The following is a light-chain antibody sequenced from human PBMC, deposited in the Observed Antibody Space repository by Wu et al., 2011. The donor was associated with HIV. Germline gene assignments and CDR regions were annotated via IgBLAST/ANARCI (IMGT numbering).Light chain of an antibody. CDR1: ESVSGF. Sequence: EIVLTQSPVTLSLSPGERATLSCRASESVSGFVAWYQQKSGQSPRLLIYDVSSRVTGIPARFSGSGSGTDFSLTISSLEPEDFAVYYCQQGRNWPLTFGQGTRLEIK. J-gene: IGKJ5*01. CDR2: DVS. V-gene: IGKV3-11*01. CDR3: QQGRNWPLT.